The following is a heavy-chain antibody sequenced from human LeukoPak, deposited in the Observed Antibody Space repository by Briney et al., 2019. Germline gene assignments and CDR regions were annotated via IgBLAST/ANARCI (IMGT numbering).Heavy chain of an antibody. D-gene: IGHD4-17*01. CDR3: ARDYYGDYVFDY. CDR2: ISSSGSYI. V-gene: IGHV3-21*01. CDR1: GFTFSSYS. J-gene: IGHJ4*02. Sequence: GGSLRLSCAAPGFTFSSYSMNWVRQAPGKGLEWVSSISSSGSYIYYADSVKGRFTISRDNAKISLDLQMNSLRADDTAVYYCARDYYGDYVFDYWGQGALVIVSS.